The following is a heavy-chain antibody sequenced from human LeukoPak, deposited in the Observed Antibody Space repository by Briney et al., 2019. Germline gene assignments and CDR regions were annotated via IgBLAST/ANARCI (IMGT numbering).Heavy chain of an antibody. Sequence: GGSLRLSCAASGFTFSSYSMNWVRQAPGKGLEWVSSISSSSSYIYYADSVKGRFTISRDNAKNSLYLQMNSLRAEDTAVYYCASGIVGATNDYWGQGTLVTVSS. J-gene: IGHJ4*02. CDR3: ASGIVGATNDY. CDR2: ISSSSSYI. D-gene: IGHD1-26*01. CDR1: GFTFSSYS. V-gene: IGHV3-21*01.